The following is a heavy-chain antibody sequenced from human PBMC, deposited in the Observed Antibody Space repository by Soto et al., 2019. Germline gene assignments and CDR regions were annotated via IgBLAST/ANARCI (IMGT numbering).Heavy chain of an antibody. Sequence: EVQLLESGGGLVQPGGSLRLSCAASGFTFSSYAMSWVRQAPGKGLEWVSAISGSGGSTYYADSVKGRFTISRDNSKNTLYPQMNSLRAEDTAVYYCAKDKRPTYSSSWYYFDYWGQGTLVTVSS. CDR2: ISGSGGST. CDR3: AKDKRPTYSSSWYYFDY. CDR1: GFTFSSYA. J-gene: IGHJ4*02. D-gene: IGHD6-13*01. V-gene: IGHV3-23*01.